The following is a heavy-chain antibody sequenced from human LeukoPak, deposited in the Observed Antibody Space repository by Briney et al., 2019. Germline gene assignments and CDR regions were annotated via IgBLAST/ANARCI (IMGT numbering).Heavy chain of an antibody. J-gene: IGHJ5*02. V-gene: IGHV4-39*07. D-gene: IGHD1-26*01. CDR3: ARWDGDP. CDR1: GGSISSSSYY. CDR2: IYYSGST. Sequence: PSETLSLTCTVSGGSISSSSYYWGWIRQPPGKGLEWIGSIYYSGSTYYNPSLKSRVTISVDTSKNQLSLRLTSVTAADTAVYYCARWDGDPWGQGTLVTVSS.